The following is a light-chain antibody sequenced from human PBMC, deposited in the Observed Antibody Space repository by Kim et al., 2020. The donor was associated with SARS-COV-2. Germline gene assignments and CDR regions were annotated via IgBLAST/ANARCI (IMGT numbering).Light chain of an antibody. CDR3: QQYGHSHPFS. Sequence: EIVLTQSPGTLSLSPGDSATLSCRASQSFDSRYLVWYQHKPGRPSRLLIYGASNRATGIPDRFSGSGSGTDFTLTISRLDPEDFAVYYCQQYGHSHPFSFGQGTKLEIK. J-gene: IGKJ2*01. V-gene: IGKV3-20*01. CDR1: QSFDSRY. CDR2: GAS.